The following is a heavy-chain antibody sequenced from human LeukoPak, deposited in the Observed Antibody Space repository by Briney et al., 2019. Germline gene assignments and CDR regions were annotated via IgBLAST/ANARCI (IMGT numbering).Heavy chain of an antibody. Sequence: PSETLSLTCSVSGDSISNTHYYWAWIRQPPGKGLEWIGYIYYSGSTNYNPSLKSRVTISVDTSKNQFSLKLSSVTAADTAVYYCARGRRSSWDPDYWGQGTLVTVSS. J-gene: IGHJ4*02. CDR2: IYYSGST. CDR1: GDSISNTHYY. D-gene: IGHD6-13*01. CDR3: ARGRRSSWDPDY. V-gene: IGHV4-61*05.